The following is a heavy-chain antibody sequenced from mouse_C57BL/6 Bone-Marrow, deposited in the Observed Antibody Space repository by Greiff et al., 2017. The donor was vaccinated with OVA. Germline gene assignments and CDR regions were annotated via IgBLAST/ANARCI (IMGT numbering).Heavy chain of an antibody. CDR2: IYPRDGST. J-gene: IGHJ3*01. CDR1: GYTFTSYD. Sequence: VKLQESGPELVKPGASVKLSCKASGYTFTSYDINWVKQRPGQGLEWIGWIYPRDGSTKYNEKFKGKATLTVDTSSSTAYMELHSLTSEDSAVYFCARAEGLYGSSFAYWGQGTLVTVSA. V-gene: IGHV1-85*01. D-gene: IGHD1-1*01. CDR3: ARAEGLYGSSFAY.